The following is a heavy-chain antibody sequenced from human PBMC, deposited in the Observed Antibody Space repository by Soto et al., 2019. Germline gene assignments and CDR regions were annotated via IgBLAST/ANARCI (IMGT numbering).Heavy chain of an antibody. CDR1: GFTFSSYG. D-gene: IGHD2-2*01. CDR3: AKNAGRAAMDYYYYGMDV. J-gene: IGHJ6*02. Sequence: QVQLVESGGGVVQPGRSLRLSCAASGFTFSSYGMHWVRQAPGKGLEWVAVISYDGSNKYYADSVKGRFTISRDNSKNTLYLQMNSLRAEDTAVYYCAKNAGRAAMDYYYYGMDVWGQGTTVTVSS. CDR2: ISYDGSNK. V-gene: IGHV3-30*18.